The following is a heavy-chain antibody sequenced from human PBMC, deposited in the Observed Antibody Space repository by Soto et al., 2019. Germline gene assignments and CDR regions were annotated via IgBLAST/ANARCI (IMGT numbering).Heavy chain of an antibody. CDR1: GYSFPSYW. J-gene: IGHJ4*01. Sequence: HGESLKISCKGSGYSFPSYWIGWVRQMPGKGREWMGIVYPGDSDTRYSPSFQGQVTISADKSISTAYLQMSSLRAEDTAVYYCARDPNLYCSGTDCYVYWGHGTLVTVSS. CDR2: VYPGDSDT. V-gene: IGHV5-51*01. D-gene: IGHD2-2*01. CDR3: ARDPNLYCSGTDCYVY.